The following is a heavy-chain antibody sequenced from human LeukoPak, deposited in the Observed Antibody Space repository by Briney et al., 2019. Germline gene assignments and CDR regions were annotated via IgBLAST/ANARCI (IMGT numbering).Heavy chain of an antibody. J-gene: IGHJ4*02. CDR1: GFTFSSYG. Sequence: PGGSLRLSCAASGFTFSSYGMHWVRQAPGKGLEWVAFIRYDGSNKYYADSVKGRFTISRDNSKNTLYLQMNSLRAEDTAVYYCAKDSPQRKIAAAGLDYWGQGTLVTVSS. CDR3: AKDSPQRKIAAAGLDY. D-gene: IGHD6-13*01. CDR2: IRYDGSNK. V-gene: IGHV3-30*02.